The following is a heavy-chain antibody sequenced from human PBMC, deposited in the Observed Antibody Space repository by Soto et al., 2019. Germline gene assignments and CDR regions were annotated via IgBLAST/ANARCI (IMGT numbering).Heavy chain of an antibody. V-gene: IGHV3-30-3*01. CDR3: ARADDRNAYYAYYFDY. D-gene: IGHD3-22*01. J-gene: IGHJ4*02. Sequence: QVQLVESGGGVVQPGRSLRLSCAASGFTLSSNAMHWVRQAPGKGLEWVAIISYDGSSKYYADSVKGRFTISRDNSKNMLYLQMNSLRPEDTAVYYCARADDRNAYYAYYFDYWGQGTLVTVSS. CDR2: ISYDGSSK. CDR1: GFTLSSNA.